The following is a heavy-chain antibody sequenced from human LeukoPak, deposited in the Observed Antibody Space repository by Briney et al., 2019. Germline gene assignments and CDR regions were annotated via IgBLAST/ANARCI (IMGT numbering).Heavy chain of an antibody. V-gene: IGHV3-23*01. J-gene: IGHJ4*02. CDR3: AKDLIGWSFDY. D-gene: IGHD2-15*01. CDR1: GFTFSSNA. Sequence: PGGSLRLSCEASGFTFSSNAMSWVRQAPGKGLEWVSGIGSDVRTHYADSVKGRFTVSRDNSKNTMYLQMNSLRAEDTAVYYCAKDLIGWSFDYWGQGTLVTVSS. CDR2: IGSDVRT.